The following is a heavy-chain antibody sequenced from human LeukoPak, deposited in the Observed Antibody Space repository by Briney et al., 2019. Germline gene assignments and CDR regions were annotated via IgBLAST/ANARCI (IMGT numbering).Heavy chain of an antibody. Sequence: GGSLRLSCAASEFTFSSYAMSWVRQAPGKGLEWVSTITSSGGSTYYADSVKGRFTISRDNSKNTLYLQMNSLRAEDTAVYYCAKTRPLDSSSWSHGDYWGQGTLVTVSS. CDR2: ITSSGGST. V-gene: IGHV3-23*01. D-gene: IGHD6-13*01. CDR3: AKTRPLDSSSWSHGDY. J-gene: IGHJ4*02. CDR1: EFTFSSYA.